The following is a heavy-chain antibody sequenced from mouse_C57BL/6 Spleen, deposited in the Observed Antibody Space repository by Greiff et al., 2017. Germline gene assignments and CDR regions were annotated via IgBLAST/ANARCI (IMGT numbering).Heavy chain of an antibody. CDR2: IYPGDGDT. CDR1: GFAFSSYW. CDR3: ARRNDVYAMGC. Sequence: QVQLQQSGAELVKPGASVKISCKASGFAFSSYWMNWVKQRPGKGLEWIGQIYPGDGDTTYNGKFKGKATLTADKSSSTAYMQLRSLTSEDSAVYFCARRNDVYAMGCWGQGTSVTVAS. V-gene: IGHV1-80*01. J-gene: IGHJ4*01.